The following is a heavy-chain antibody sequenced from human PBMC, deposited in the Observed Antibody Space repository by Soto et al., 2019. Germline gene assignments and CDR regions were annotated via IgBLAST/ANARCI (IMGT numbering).Heavy chain of an antibody. V-gene: IGHV1-69*01. D-gene: IGHD6-25*01. CDR2: IIPIFGTA. CDR3: ARVKRRTWRPQPPLYGMDI. Sequence: QVQLVQSGAEVKKPGSSVKVSCKASGGTFSSYAISWVRQAPGQGLEWMGGIIPIFGTANYAQKFQGRVTITADESTSPAYKELRSLRSEDTAVYYCARVKRRTWRPQPPLYGMDIWGQGTTVTVSS. J-gene: IGHJ6*02. CDR1: GGTFSSYA.